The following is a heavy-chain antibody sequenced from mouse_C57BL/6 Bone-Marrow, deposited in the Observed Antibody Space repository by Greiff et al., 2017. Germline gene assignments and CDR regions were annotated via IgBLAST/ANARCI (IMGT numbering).Heavy chain of an antibody. CDR1: GYTFTSYW. D-gene: IGHD2-1*01. CDR2: IHPSDSDT. CDR3: AIYYGNYDYAMDY. V-gene: IGHV1-74*01. J-gene: IGHJ4*01. Sequence: QVHVKQPGAELVKPGASVKVSCKASGYTFTSYWMHWVKQRPGQGLEWIGRIHPSDSDTNYNQKFKGKATLTVDKSSSTAYMQLSSLTSEDSAVYYCAIYYGNYDYAMDYWGQGTSVTVSS.